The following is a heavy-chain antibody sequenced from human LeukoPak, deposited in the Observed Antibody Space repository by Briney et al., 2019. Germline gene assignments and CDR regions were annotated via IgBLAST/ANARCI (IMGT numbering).Heavy chain of an antibody. D-gene: IGHD2-21*01. J-gene: IGHJ4*02. CDR2: IHSGGST. CDR1: GFTVSSNY. CDR3: ARGTIV. V-gene: IGHV3-66*01. Sequence: GSLRLSCAASGFTVSSNYMTWVRQAPGKGLEWVSLIHSGGSTYYADSVKGRFTISRDNSKNTLYLQMNSLGPEDTAVYYCARGTIVWGQGTLVTVSS.